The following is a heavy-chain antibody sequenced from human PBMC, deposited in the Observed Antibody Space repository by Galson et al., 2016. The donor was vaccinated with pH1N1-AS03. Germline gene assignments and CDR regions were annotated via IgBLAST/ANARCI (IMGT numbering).Heavy chain of an antibody. Sequence: SLRLSCAASGFSISTYSMNWVRQAPGKGLEWVSSISSIGSYIYYADSVKGRSTISRDNAKNSLYLQMNSLRAGDTAVYFCARGNYYDVDLREYYFDYWGQGTLVTVSS. V-gene: IGHV3-21*01. J-gene: IGHJ4*02. CDR2: ISSIGSYI. D-gene: IGHD3-22*01. CDR3: ARGNYYDVDLREYYFDY. CDR1: GFSISTYS.